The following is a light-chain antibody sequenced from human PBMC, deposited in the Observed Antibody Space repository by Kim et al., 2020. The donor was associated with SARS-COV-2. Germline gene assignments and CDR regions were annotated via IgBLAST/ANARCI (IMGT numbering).Light chain of an antibody. Sequence: SGSPGQTTTITCSGDKLRDKYVYWYQQKPGQSPVLVMFQNSKRPSGIPERFSGSNSGNTATLTIRGTQTVDEADYYCQTWDRNMVIFGGGTQLTVL. CDR3: QTWDRNMVI. J-gene: IGLJ2*01. CDR2: QNS. CDR1: KLRDKY. V-gene: IGLV3-1*01.